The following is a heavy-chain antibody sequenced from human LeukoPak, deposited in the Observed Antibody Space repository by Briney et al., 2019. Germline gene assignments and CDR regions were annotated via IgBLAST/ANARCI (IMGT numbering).Heavy chain of an antibody. J-gene: IGHJ4*02. Sequence: SETLSPTCAVYGGSFSGYYWSWIRQPPGKGLEWIGEINHSGSTNYNPSLKSRVTISVDASKNQFSLKLGSVTAADTAVYYCARGPRRYSYVDYWGQGTLVTVSS. CDR1: GGSFSGYY. CDR3: ARGPRRYSYVDY. V-gene: IGHV4-34*01. CDR2: INHSGST. D-gene: IGHD5-18*01.